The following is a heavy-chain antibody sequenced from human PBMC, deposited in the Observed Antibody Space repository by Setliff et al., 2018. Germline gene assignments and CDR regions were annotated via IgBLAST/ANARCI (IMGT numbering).Heavy chain of an antibody. J-gene: IGHJ4*02. CDR1: GYTFTGYY. Sequence: ASVKVSCKASGYTFTGYYIHWVRQAPGQGLEWMGCLNPNSGGTNSTRKFEGCVTMTRDTSISAAYMELSSLKSNDTAVYYRARGKYDILTGEYYFDFWGQGTLVTVSS. CDR3: ARGKYDILTGEYYFDF. V-gene: IGHV1-2*04. D-gene: IGHD3-9*01. CDR2: LNPNSGGT.